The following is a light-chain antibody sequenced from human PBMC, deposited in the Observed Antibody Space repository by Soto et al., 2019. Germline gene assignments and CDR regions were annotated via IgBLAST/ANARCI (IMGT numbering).Light chain of an antibody. CDR3: QQRSNWPPGLT. J-gene: IGKJ4*01. CDR1: QSVSSY. Sequence: EIVLTQSPATLSLSPGERATLSCRASQSVSSYLAWYQQKPGQAPRLLIYDASNRATGIPARFSGSGSGTDFILTFSSLEPEDFAVYYCQQRSNWPPGLTFGGGTKVDIK. CDR2: DAS. V-gene: IGKV3-11*01.